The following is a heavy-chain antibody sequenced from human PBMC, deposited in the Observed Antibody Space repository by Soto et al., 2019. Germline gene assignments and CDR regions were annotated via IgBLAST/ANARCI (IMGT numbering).Heavy chain of an antibody. J-gene: IGHJ4*02. CDR2: IKSKTDGGTT. Sequence: GGSLRLSCAASGFTFSNAWMSWVRQAPGKGLEWVGRIKSKTDGGTTDYAAPVKGRFTISRDDSKNTLYLQMNSLKTEDTAVYYCTKADDFWSGYYYWGQGTLVTVSS. D-gene: IGHD3-3*01. V-gene: IGHV3-15*01. CDR3: TKADDFWSGYYY. CDR1: GFTFSNAW.